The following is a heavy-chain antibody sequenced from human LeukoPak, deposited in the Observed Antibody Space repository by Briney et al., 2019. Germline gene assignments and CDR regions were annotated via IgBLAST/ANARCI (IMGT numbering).Heavy chain of an antibody. CDR3: ARGSAQLDRSFDY. CDR2: IYYSGST. CDR1: GGSISSSSYY. D-gene: IGHD6-13*01. V-gene: IGHV4-39*01. Sequence: SETLSLTCTVSGGSISSSSYYWGWIRQPPGKGLEWIGSIYYSGSTYYNPSLKSRVTISVDTSKNQFSLKLSSVTAADTAVYYCARGSAQLDRSFDYWGQGTLVTVSS. J-gene: IGHJ4*02.